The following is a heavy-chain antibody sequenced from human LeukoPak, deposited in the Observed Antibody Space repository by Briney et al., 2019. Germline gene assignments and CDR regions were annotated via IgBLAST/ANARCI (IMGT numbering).Heavy chain of an antibody. CDR1: GFTFDDYA. CDR3: ARDPRGIVVVPAALSPLISYFDY. V-gene: IGHV3-9*01. J-gene: IGHJ4*02. D-gene: IGHD2-2*01. CDR2: ISWNSGSI. Sequence: QPGRSLRLSCAASGFTFDDYAMHWVRHAPGKGLGWVSGISWNSGSIGYADSVKGRFTISRDNAKNSLYLQMNSLRAEDTAVYYCARDPRGIVVVPAALSPLISYFDYWGQGTLVTVSS.